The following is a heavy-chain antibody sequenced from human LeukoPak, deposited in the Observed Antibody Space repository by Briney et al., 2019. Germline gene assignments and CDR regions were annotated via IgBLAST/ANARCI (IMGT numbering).Heavy chain of an antibody. J-gene: IGHJ4*02. CDR3: TKAWVVSAFGY. V-gene: IGHV3-23*01. D-gene: IGHD2-21*01. CDR1: GFTFCTGT. CDR2: ISGSCVNT. Sequence: AGSLRLSCAASGFTFCTGTKTWVRQAPGKGLECVATISGSCVNTYFTNSVQGRFTNSRENPRPTLFLQMSSLRVEDTPLYYCTKAWVVSAFGYWGQGVLVT.